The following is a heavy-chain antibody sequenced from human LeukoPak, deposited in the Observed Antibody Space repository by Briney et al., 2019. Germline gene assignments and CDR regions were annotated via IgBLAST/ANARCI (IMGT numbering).Heavy chain of an antibody. D-gene: IGHD6-19*01. CDR1: GFTFSSNW. CDR2: IGNVGEST. V-gene: IGHV3-23*01. J-gene: IGHJ4*02. CDR3: AKGSQGWPYYFDH. Sequence: PGGSLRLSCAASGFTFSSNWMSWVRQAPGKGLEWVSAIGNVGESTYYADSVKGRFTISRDNSENTLHLQMNSLRVDDTAIYYCAKGSQGWPYYFDHWGQGALVTVSS.